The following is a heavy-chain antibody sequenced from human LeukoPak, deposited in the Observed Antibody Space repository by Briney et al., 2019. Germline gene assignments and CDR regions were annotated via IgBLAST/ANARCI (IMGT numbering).Heavy chain of an antibody. CDR3: ASRKLGNDY. Sequence: ASGTLSLTCTVSGGSVSDYYWSWIRQSPGKGLEWIGYIYYTGTSYNPSLKSRVTISADTSKNQFSLNLSSVTAADTAVYYCASRKLGNDYWGQGTLVTVSS. V-gene: IGHV4-59*02. J-gene: IGHJ4*02. CDR1: GGSVSDYY. D-gene: IGHD7-27*01. CDR2: IYYTGT.